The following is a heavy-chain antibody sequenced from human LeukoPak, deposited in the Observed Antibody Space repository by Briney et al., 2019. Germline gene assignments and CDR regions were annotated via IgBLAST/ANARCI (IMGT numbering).Heavy chain of an antibody. D-gene: IGHD3-16*01. CDR1: GFTFSDHY. V-gene: IGHV3-23*01. CDR2: ISGSGGST. CDR3: AKDWGRGLGLYYFDY. Sequence: GGSLRLSCAVSGFTFSDHYMDWVRQTPGKGLEWVSAISGSGGSTYYADSVKGRFTISRDNSKNTLYLQMNSLRAEDTAVYYCAKDWGRGLGLYYFDYWGQGTLVTVSS. J-gene: IGHJ4*02.